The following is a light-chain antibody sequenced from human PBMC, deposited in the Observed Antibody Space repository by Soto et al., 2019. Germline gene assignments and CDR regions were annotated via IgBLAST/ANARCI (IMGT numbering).Light chain of an antibody. CDR1: SSDVGAYTF. CDR3: SSYTSSSTHV. CDR2: DVS. Sequence: QSALTQPASVSGSPGQSITISCTGTSSDVGAYTFVSWYQQHPDKVPKLMIFDVSRRPSGVSDRFSGSKSGNTASLPISGLQPEHEADYYCSSYTSSSTHVFGSGTKLTVL. J-gene: IGLJ1*01. V-gene: IGLV2-14*03.